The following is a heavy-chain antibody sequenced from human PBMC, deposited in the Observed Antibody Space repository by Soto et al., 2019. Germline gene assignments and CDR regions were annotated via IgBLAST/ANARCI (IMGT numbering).Heavy chain of an antibody. D-gene: IGHD2-2*01. CDR1: GFTFSNAW. Sequence: GGSLRLSCAASGFTFSNAWMSWVRQAPGEGLEWVGRIKSKTDGGTTDYAAPVKGRFTISRDDSKNTLYLQMNSLKTEDTAVYYCTTDRVVVVPAASVLGNYYYYYGMDVWGQGTTVTVSS. CDR3: TTDRVVVVPAASVLGNYYYYYGMDV. V-gene: IGHV3-15*01. J-gene: IGHJ6*02. CDR2: IKSKTDGGTT.